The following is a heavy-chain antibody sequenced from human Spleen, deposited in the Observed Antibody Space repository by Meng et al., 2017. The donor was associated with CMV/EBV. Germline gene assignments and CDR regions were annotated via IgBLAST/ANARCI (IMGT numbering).Heavy chain of an antibody. V-gene: IGHV4-4*07. CDR3: ARDSPEWELRPADYFDY. CDR2: IYTSGST. D-gene: IGHD1-26*01. CDR1: GGSISSYY. Sequence: QVQLQESGPGLVKPSETLSLTCTVSGGSISSYYWSWIRQPAGKGLEWIGRIYTSGSTNYNPSLKSRVTMSVDTSKNQFSLKLSSVTAADTAVYYCARDSPEWELRPADYFDYWGQGTLVTVSS. J-gene: IGHJ4*02.